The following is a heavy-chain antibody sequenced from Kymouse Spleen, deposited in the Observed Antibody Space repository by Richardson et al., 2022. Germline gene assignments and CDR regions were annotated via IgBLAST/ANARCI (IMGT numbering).Heavy chain of an antibody. Sequence: QLQLQESGPGLVKPSETLSLTCTVSGGSISSSSYYWGWIRQPPGKGLEWIGSIYYSGSTYYNPSLKSRVTISVDTSKNQFSLKLSSVTAADTAVYYCARLGPSGSYWGYYYYGMDVWGQGTTVTVSS. CDR1: GGSISSSSYY. J-gene: IGHJ6*02. CDR2: IYYSGST. V-gene: IGHV4-39*01. D-gene: IGHD1-26*01. CDR3: ARLGPSGSYWGYYYYGMDV.